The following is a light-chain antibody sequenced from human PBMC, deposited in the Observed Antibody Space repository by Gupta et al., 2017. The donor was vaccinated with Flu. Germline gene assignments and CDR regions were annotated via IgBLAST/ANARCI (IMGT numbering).Light chain of an antibody. CDR2: GAP. Sequence: DTVTITCRASQAISNWLAWYQQKPGKAPKLLVYGAPSLQSGVPSRFSGSGYGTDFTLTISSLQPEDFATYYCQQAYTFPPLTFGGGTKVEIK. CDR1: QAISNW. J-gene: IGKJ4*01. CDR3: QQAYTFPPLT. V-gene: IGKV1-12*01.